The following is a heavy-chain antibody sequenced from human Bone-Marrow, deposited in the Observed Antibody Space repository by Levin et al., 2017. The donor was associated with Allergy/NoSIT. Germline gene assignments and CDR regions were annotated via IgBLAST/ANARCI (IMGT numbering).Heavy chain of an antibody. CDR2: INHSGST. D-gene: IGHD3-16*01. CDR3: ARGSYRSYGH. Sequence: SQTLSLTCAVYGGSFSGYYWSWIRQPPGKGLEWIGEINHSGSTNYNPSLKSRVTISVDTSKNQFSLKLSSVTAADTAVYDCARGSYRSYGHWGQGTLVTVSS. V-gene: IGHV4-34*01. CDR1: GGSFSGYY. J-gene: IGHJ4*02.